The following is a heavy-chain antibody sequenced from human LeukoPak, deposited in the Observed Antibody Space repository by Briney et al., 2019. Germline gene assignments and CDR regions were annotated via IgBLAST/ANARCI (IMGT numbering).Heavy chain of an antibody. V-gene: IGHV4-59*08. CDR3: ARLGLSRNRSGGSCRVDYYYGMDV. Sequence: SETLSLTCTVSGGSISSYFWNWIRQPPGKALEWIGQIYYSGSTNNNPSLKSRVTMSVDTSENQFSLRLSSVTAADTAVYYCARLGLSRNRSGGSCRVDYYYGMDVWGQGTTVTVSS. CDR1: GGSISSYF. CDR2: IYYSGST. J-gene: IGHJ6*02. D-gene: IGHD2-15*01.